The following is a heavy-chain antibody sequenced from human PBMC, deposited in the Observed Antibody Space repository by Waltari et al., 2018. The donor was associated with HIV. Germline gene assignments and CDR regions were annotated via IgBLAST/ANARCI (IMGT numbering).Heavy chain of an antibody. V-gene: IGHV4-34*01. CDR2: IKYSGST. CDR1: GGSFSGYS. D-gene: IGHD2-15*01. J-gene: IGHJ4*02. CDR3: ARVGEGIVVGMDY. Sequence: VQLQQWGAGLLRPSETLSLTCAVYGGSFSGYSWNWIRQPPGKGLEWIGEIKYSGSTNYNPSLKSRVTIGIDTSKKQFSLKLSSVTAADTAVYYCARVGEGIVVGMDYWGQGTLVTVSS.